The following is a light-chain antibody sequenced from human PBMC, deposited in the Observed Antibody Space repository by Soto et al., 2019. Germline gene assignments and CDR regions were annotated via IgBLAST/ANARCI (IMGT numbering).Light chain of an antibody. CDR2: DAS. Sequence: EIVLTQSPGTLSLSPGERATVSCRASQRISNSYLAWYQQKPGQAPRLLLYDASSRATGIPDRVSGSGSGTDFTLTISRLEPEDFAVYYCQQYHNRPGGFTFGPGTKVDIK. CDR1: QRISNSY. V-gene: IGKV3-20*01. CDR3: QQYHNRPGGFT. J-gene: IGKJ3*01.